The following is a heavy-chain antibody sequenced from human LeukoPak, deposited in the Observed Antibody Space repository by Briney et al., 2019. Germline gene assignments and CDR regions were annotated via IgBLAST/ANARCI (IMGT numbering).Heavy chain of an antibody. V-gene: IGHV1-18*01. CDR2: ISAYNGNT. CDR3: ARVDLGGVVNYGFSDYYYMDV. Sequence: ASVKVSCKASGYTFTSYGISWVRQAPGQGLEWMGWISAYNGNTNYAQKLQGRVTMTTDTSTSTAYMELRSLRSDDTAVYYCARVDLGGVVNYGFSDYYYMDVWGKGTTVTVSS. D-gene: IGHD3-16*01. J-gene: IGHJ6*03. CDR1: GYTFTSYG.